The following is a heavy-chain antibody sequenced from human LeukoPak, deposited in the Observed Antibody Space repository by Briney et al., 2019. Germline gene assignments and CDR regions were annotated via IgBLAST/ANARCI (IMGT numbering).Heavy chain of an antibody. V-gene: IGHV3-30*04. CDR2: ISYDGSNK. D-gene: IGHD2-8*02. J-gene: IGHJ4*02. Sequence: GGSLRLSCAASGFAFSSYAMHWVRQAPGKELEWVAVISYDGSNKYYADSVKGRFTISRDNSKNTLYLQMNSLRAEDTAVYYCARATGHNFDYWGQGTLVTVSS. CDR3: ARATGHNFDY. CDR1: GFAFSSYA.